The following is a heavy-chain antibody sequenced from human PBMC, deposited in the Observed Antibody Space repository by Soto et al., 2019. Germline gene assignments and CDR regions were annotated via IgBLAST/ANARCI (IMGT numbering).Heavy chain of an antibody. V-gene: IGHV4-61*01. CDR2: IYYSGST. J-gene: IGHJ4*02. Sequence: PSETLSLTCTVSGGSVSSGSYYWSWIRQPPGKGLEWIGYIYYSGSTNYNPSLKSRVTISVDTSKNQFSLKLSSVTAADTAVYYCARSREMYYYDSSGYYAHWGQGTRVTVSS. CDR1: GGSVSSGSYY. D-gene: IGHD3-22*01. CDR3: ARSREMYYYDSSGYYAH.